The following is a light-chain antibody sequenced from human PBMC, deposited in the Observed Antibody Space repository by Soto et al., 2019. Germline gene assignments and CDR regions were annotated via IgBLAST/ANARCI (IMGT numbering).Light chain of an antibody. CDR3: QHRGQWPRT. V-gene: IGKV3-11*01. Sequence: EIVLTQSPATLSLSPGERATLSCRASQSVGSYLAWYQQKPGQAPRLLIYGTSNRATGIPGRFSGSGSETDFTLTISSLEPEDCGVYYCQHRGQWPRTFGQGNKLEIK. CDR1: QSVGSY. J-gene: IGKJ2*01. CDR2: GTS.